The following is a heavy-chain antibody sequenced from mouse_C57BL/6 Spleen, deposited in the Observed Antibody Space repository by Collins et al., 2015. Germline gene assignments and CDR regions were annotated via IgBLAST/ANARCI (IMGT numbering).Heavy chain of an antibody. CDR3: ARWFDGYFWYFDV. Sequence: EVRLLQSGGGLVQPGGSLKLSCAASGIDFSRYWMSWIRRVPGKGLEWIGEINPDSSTKNYAPSLKDKFITSRDNAKNTLYLQMSKVRSEDTALYYCARWFDGYFWYFDVWGTGTTVTVSS. J-gene: IGHJ1*03. V-gene: IGHV4-1*01. CDR1: GIDFSRYW. CDR2: INPDSSTK. D-gene: IGHD2-3*01.